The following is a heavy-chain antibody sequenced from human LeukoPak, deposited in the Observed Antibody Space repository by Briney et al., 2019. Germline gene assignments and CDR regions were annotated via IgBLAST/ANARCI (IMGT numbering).Heavy chain of an antibody. J-gene: IGHJ4*02. CDR2: IYYSGST. CDR3: ARGSGRVDY. V-gene: IGHV4-39*07. D-gene: IGHD3-3*01. CDR1: GGSISSSSYY. Sequence: PSETLSLTCTVSGGSISSSSYYWGWIRQPPGKGLEWIGSIYYSGSTYYNPSLKSRVTISVDKSKNQFSLKLSSVTAADTAVYYCARGSGRVDYWGQGTLVTVSS.